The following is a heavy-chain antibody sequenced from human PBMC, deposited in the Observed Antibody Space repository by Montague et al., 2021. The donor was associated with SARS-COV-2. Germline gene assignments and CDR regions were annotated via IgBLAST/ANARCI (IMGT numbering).Heavy chain of an antibody. J-gene: IGHJ6*02. Sequence: SETLSLTCTVSGGSINYYYWHWLRQSAAKGLEWIGRIYSSGNANYSPSPKSRVTISVDTSKNQFSLKLSSVTAADTAVYYCARDPSRQPLLYPIGDYYYGMDVWGQGTTVTVSS. D-gene: IGHD2-2*02. CDR2: IYSSGNA. V-gene: IGHV4-4*07. CDR1: GGSINYYY. CDR3: ARDPSRQPLLYPIGDYYYGMDV.